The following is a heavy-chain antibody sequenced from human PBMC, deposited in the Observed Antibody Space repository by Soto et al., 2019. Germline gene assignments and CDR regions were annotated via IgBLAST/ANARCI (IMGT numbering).Heavy chain of an antibody. D-gene: IGHD2-21*02. CDR2: IRSKGYGGTT. Sequence: GGSLGLSCTASGFTFGDYAVSWFRQAPGKGLEWVGFIRSKGYGGTTEHAASVKGRFTISRDDSKSTAYLQMNRLKTEDTAVYYCTRDSGCGGDCYENYFDYWGQGTLVTVSS. V-gene: IGHV3-49*03. J-gene: IGHJ4*02. CDR1: GFTFGDYA. CDR3: TRDSGCGGDCYENYFDY.